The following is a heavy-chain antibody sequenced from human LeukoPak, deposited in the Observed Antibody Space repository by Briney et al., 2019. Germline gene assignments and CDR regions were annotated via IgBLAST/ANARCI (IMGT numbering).Heavy chain of an antibody. CDR3: ASQVVVTALDP. CDR1: GFTFSNYW. D-gene: IGHD2-21*02. Sequence: GGSLRLSCAASGFTFSNYWMHWVRQAPGKGLVWVSRIKTDGSSRNYADSVKGRFTISRDNAKNTLYLQMNSLRAEDTAVYYCASQVVVTALDPWGQGTLVTVSS. J-gene: IGHJ5*02. V-gene: IGHV3-74*01. CDR2: IKTDGSSR.